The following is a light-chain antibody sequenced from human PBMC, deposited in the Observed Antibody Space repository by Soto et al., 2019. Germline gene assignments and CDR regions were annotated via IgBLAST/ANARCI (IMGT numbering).Light chain of an antibody. CDR2: GAS. CDR3: QQYNNWPPWT. V-gene: IGKV3-15*01. Sequence: EIVMTQSPATLSVSPGERATLSCRASQSVSSNLAWYQQKPGQAPRLLIYGASTRATGIPARFSGSRSGTEFTLTISSLQSEDFAVYYCQQYNNWPPWTFGQGTMVEIK. J-gene: IGKJ1*01. CDR1: QSVSSN.